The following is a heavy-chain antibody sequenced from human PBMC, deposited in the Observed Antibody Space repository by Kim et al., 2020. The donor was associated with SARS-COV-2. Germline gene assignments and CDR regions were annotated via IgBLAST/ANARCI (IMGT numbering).Heavy chain of an antibody. J-gene: IGHJ3*02. V-gene: IGHV1-69*02. D-gene: IGHD6-13*01. Sequence: AQKSQGRVTITADKSTSTAYMELSSLRSEDTAVYYCARSGAAAAHDAFDIWGQGTMVTVSS. CDR3: ARSGAAAAHDAFDI.